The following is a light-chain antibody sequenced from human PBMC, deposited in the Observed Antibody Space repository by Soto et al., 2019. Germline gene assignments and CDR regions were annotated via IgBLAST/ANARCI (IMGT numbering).Light chain of an antibody. CDR2: APS. CDR1: QNFHNY. CDR3: QHYYNYPWT. J-gene: IGKJ1*01. Sequence: AVLLTQSPSSFSASTGDRATIICRAIQNFHNYLACYQQVPGKALKLLLYAPSFLQTGVPSRFSGSGSGTDFTLTIDGLQSEDFATYFCQHYYNYPWTFGQGTTVE. V-gene: IGKV1-8*01.